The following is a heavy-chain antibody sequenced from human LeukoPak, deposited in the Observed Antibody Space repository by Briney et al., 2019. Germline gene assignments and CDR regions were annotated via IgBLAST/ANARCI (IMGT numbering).Heavy chain of an antibody. Sequence: SETLSLTCTVSGGSISSSSYYWGWIRQPPGKGLEWIGSIYYSGSTYYNPSLKSRVTISVDTSKNQFSLKLSSVTAADTAVYYCARDLSRRYYYDSSGHGWFDPWGQGTLVTVSS. D-gene: IGHD3-22*01. V-gene: IGHV4-39*07. J-gene: IGHJ5*02. CDR2: IYYSGST. CDR1: GGSISSSSYY. CDR3: ARDLSRRYYYDSSGHGWFDP.